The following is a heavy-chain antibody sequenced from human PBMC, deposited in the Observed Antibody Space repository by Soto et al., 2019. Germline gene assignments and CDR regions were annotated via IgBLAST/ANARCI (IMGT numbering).Heavy chain of an antibody. J-gene: IGHJ6*02. CDR1: GFTFDDYA. CDR3: AKDIESGSYGGNSVLPFRYYYYGMDV. Sequence: GGSLRLSCAASGFTFDDYAMHWVRQAPGKGLEWVSGISWNSGSIGYAGSVKGRFTISRDNAKNSLYLQMNSLRAEDTALYYCAKDIESGSYGGNSVLPFRYYYYGMDVWGQGTTVTVSS. V-gene: IGHV3-9*01. D-gene: IGHD1-26*01. CDR2: ISWNSGSI.